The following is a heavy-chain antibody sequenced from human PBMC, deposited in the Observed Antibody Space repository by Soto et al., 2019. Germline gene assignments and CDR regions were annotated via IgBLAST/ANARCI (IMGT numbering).Heavy chain of an antibody. J-gene: IGHJ4*02. V-gene: IGHV4-39*01. CDR2: IYYSGST. D-gene: IGHD3-3*01. CDR1: GGSISSSSYY. CDR3: AGGDYYFSSRYHLFDY. Sequence: PSGTLSLTCTVSGGSISSSSYYWGWIRQPPGQGLEWIGSIYYSGSTYYNPSLRSRVTISVDTSKNQFALKLSSVTAADKAVYYCAGGDYYFSSRYHLFDYWGQGTLVTVSS.